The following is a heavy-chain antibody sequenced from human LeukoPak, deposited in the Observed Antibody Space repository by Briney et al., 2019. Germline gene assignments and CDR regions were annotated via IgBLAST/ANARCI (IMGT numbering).Heavy chain of an antibody. CDR3: ARCPKRRITIFGVVTEFDP. D-gene: IGHD3-3*01. V-gene: IGHV1-69*13. Sequence: ASVKVSCXASGGTFSSYAISWVRRALGQGLEWMGGIIPIFGTANYAQKFQGRVTITADESTSTAYMELSSLRSEDTAVYYCARCPKRRITIFGVVTEFDPWGQGTLVTVSS. CDR2: IIPIFGTA. CDR1: GGTFSSYA. J-gene: IGHJ5*02.